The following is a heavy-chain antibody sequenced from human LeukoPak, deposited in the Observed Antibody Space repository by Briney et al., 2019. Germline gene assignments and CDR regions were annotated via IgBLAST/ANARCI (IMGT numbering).Heavy chain of an antibody. CDR2: IKQDGSQE. V-gene: IGHV3-7*01. D-gene: IGHD1-26*01. J-gene: IGHJ4*02. CDR1: RFTLSTYW. CDR3: ARDEAGVGATCDY. Sequence: GGSLRLSCAASRFTLSTYWMSWVRQAPGKGLEWVAHIKQDGSQEYYVDSVKGRFTISRDSAKNTLYLQMNSLRAEDTAVYYCARDEAGVGATCDYWGQGTLVTVSS.